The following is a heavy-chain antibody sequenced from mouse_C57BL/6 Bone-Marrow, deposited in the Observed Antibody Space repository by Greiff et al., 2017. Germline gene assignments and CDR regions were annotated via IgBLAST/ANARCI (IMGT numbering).Heavy chain of an antibody. Sequence: QVQLQHSGAELARPGASVKLSCKASGYTFTSYGISWVKQRTGQGLEWIGELYPRSGNTYYHEQFKGKATLTADKASRTAYMELRRLTSEDSAVYFCARRGAAQAQCAYWGQGTRVTVSA. V-gene: IGHV1-81*01. CDR3: ARRGAAQAQCAY. CDR2: LYPRSGNT. CDR1: GYTFTSYG. J-gene: IGHJ3*01. D-gene: IGHD3-2*02.